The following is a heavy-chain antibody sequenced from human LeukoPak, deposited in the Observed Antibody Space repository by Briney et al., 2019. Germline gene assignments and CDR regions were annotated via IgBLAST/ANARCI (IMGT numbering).Heavy chain of an antibody. V-gene: IGHV3-21*01. D-gene: IGHD1-26*01. CDR3: ARDEVGGPLKY. CDR2: ITSSSTYT. J-gene: IGHJ4*02. Sequence: GGSLRLSCAASGFSFSSYNMNWVRQTPGKGLEWVSSITSSSTYTFYADSVKGRFTISRDNARNSLSLQMNSLRAEDTAVYYCARDEVGGPLKYWGQGILVTVSS. CDR1: GFSFSSYN.